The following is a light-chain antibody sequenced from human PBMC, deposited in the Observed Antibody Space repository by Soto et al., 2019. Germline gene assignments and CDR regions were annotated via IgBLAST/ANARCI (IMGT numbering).Light chain of an antibody. CDR2: DAS. CDR3: QHYDIYGRLT. Sequence: DIQMTQSPSTLSASVGDTVTITCRTSQTINNLLAWYQKKPGKAPGPLIFDASTINTGVPSRFSGSGSGTDFTLTISDLQPDDFATYYCQHYDIYGRLTFGPGTPVDIK. J-gene: IGKJ3*01. CDR1: QTINNL. V-gene: IGKV1-5*01.